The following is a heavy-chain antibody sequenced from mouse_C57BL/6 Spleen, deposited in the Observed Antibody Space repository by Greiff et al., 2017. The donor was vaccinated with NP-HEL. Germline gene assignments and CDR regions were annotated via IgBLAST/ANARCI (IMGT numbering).Heavy chain of an antibody. CDR3: TRSANYYGSSYEAMDY. V-gene: IGHV1-15*01. J-gene: IGHJ4*01. D-gene: IGHD1-1*01. Sequence: VKLVESGAELVRPGASVTLSCKASGYTFTDYEMHWVKQTPVHGLEWIGAIDPETGGTAYNQKFKGKAILTADKSSSTAYMELRSLTSEDSAVYYFTRSANYYGSSYEAMDYWGQGTSVTVSS. CDR1: GYTFTDYE. CDR2: IDPETGGT.